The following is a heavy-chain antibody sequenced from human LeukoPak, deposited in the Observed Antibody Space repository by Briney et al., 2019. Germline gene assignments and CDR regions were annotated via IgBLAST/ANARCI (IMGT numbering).Heavy chain of an antibody. D-gene: IGHD1-26*01. V-gene: IGHV3-53*01. CDR3: TRDLREHGVFDI. Sequence: GGSLRLSCAASGFTVRTNYMTWVRQAPGKGLEWVSEIYSDGKTYYAASVKGRFTISRDNFKNMVYLEMNSLRGEDTAIYYCTRDLREHGVFDIWGQGTMVTVSS. J-gene: IGHJ3*02. CDR2: IYSDGKT. CDR1: GFTVRTNY.